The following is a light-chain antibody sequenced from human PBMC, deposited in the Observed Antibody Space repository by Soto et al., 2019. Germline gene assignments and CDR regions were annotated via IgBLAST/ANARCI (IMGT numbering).Light chain of an antibody. CDR1: SSDVGGYNY. CDR3: CSYPASCTPV. J-gene: IGLJ3*02. V-gene: IGLV2-14*01. Sequence: QSALTQPASVSGSPGQSITISCTGTSSDVGGYNYLSWYQQHPGKAPKVMIYEVSNRPSGVSNRFSGSKSGNTPSLTISGLKAEDEAEYFCCSYPASCTPVFGGGTKLTVL. CDR2: EVS.